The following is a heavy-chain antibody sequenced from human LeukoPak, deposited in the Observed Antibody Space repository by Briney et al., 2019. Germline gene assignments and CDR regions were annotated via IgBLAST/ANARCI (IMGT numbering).Heavy chain of an antibody. CDR1: GGSTSSSSNH. J-gene: IGHJ3*02. CDR3: ARGLPWSSGYGAFDI. Sequence: SETLSLTCTVSGGSTSSSSNHWGWLRQPPGEGLEWNGSIHYSGSTYYNPSLKSRVTISVDTSKNQLSLKLSSVTAADTAVYYCARGLPWSSGYGAFDIWGQGTMVTVSS. D-gene: IGHD3-22*01. V-gene: IGHV4-39*01. CDR2: IHYSGST.